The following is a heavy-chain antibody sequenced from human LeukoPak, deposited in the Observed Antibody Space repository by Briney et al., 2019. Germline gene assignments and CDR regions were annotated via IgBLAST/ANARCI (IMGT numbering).Heavy chain of an antibody. J-gene: IGHJ4*02. CDR3: ARGFYYLDY. V-gene: IGHV4-34*01. CDR1: GGSISSYY. Sequence: PSETLSLTCTVSGGSISSYYWSWIRQPPGKGLEWIGEINHSGSTNYNPSLKSRVTISVDTSKNQFSLKLSSVTAADTAVYYCARGFYYLDYWGQGTLVTVSS. CDR2: INHSGST.